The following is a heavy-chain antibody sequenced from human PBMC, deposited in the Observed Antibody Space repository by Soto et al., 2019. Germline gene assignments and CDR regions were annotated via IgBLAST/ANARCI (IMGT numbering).Heavy chain of an antibody. D-gene: IGHD6-13*01. J-gene: IGHJ6*02. V-gene: IGHV5-10-1*01. CDR2: IDHSDTYT. CDR3: ASSVIAGAGTGDGMDV. CDR1: GYGFTGYW. Sequence: GEPLKISSRGSGYGFTGYWISWVREMPGEGLEWMGRIDHSDTYTTYSPTFQGHATISAEKSISTDYLQWSSQKATDTAMYYCASSVIAGAGTGDGMDVWGQGTTVTVSS.